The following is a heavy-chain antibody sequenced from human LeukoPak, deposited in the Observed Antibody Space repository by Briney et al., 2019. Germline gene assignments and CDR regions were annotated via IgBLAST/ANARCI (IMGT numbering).Heavy chain of an antibody. CDR1: GGSISSSSYY. J-gene: IGHJ4*02. CDR3: ARSQGYYEFDY. V-gene: IGHV4-39*01. D-gene: IGHD3-3*01. Sequence: SETPSLTCTVSGGSISSSSYYWGWIRQPPGKGLEWIGTIYYSGSTYYNPSLKSRVTISVDTSKNQFSLKLSSVTAADTAVYSCARSQGYYEFDYWGQGTLVTVSS. CDR2: IYYSGST.